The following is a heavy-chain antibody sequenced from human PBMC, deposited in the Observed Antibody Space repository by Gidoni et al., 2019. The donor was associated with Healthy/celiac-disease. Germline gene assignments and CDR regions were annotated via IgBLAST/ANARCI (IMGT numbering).Heavy chain of an antibody. V-gene: IGHV3-73*01. Sequence: EVQLVESGGGLVQPGGSLKLSCAASGFTFSGSAMHWVRQASGKGLEWVGRIRSKANSYATAYAASVKGRFTISRDDSKNTAYLQMNSLKTEDTAVYYGTSGVATGGYWGQGTLVTVSS. CDR3: TSGVATGGY. CDR1: GFTFSGSA. D-gene: IGHD5-12*01. CDR2: IRSKANSYAT. J-gene: IGHJ4*02.